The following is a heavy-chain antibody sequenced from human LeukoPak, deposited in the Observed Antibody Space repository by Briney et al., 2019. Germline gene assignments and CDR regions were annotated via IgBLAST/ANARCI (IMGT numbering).Heavy chain of an antibody. CDR3: ATSPHGDAFDI. CDR2: INHSGST. V-gene: IGHV4-34*01. J-gene: IGHJ3*02. D-gene: IGHD2-2*01. CDR1: GGSFSGYY. Sequence: SETLSLTCAVYGGSFSGYYWSWIRQPPGKGLEWIGEINHSGSTNYNPSLKSRVTISVDTSKNQFSLKLSSVTAADTAVYYCATSPHGDAFDIWGQGTMVTVSS.